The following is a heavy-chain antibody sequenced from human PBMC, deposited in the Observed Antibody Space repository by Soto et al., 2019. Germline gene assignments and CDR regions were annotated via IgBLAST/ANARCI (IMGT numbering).Heavy chain of an antibody. CDR2: ISYDENNR. D-gene: IGHD3-9*01. J-gene: IGHJ6*01. V-gene: IGHV3-30-3*01. CDR1: GFTFRSYN. Sequence: PGGSLRLSCAASGFTFRSYNMHWVRQAPGKGLEWVAVISYDENNRYYTESVKGRFTISRDNSKNTLYLQMNSLRDEDTAVYYCARDRYDILTGYHYPRYYYGMDVWGQGTTGTVPQ. CDR3: ARDRYDILTGYHYPRYYYGMDV.